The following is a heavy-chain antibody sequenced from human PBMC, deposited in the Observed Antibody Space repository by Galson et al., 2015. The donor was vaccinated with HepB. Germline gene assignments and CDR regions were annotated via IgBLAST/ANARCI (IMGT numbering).Heavy chain of an antibody. D-gene: IGHD5-18*01. Sequence: SLRLSCAASGFTFSSYAMHWVRQAPGKGLEWVAVISYDGSNKYYADSLKGRFTITRDNSKNTLYLQMNSLRAEDTAVYYCASIIPGGYSYGPPDYWGQGTLVTVSS. V-gene: IGHV3-30*04. CDR2: ISYDGSNK. CDR1: GFTFSSYA. CDR3: ASIIPGGYSYGPPDY. J-gene: IGHJ4*02.